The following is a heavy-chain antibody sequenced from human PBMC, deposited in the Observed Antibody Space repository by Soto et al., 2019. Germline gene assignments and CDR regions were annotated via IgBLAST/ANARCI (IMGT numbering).Heavy chain of an antibody. CDR2: ISYDGGNE. D-gene: IGHD1-26*01. Sequence: QVQLVQSGGGVVQPGRSLRLSCAGSGFTFSSYGIHWVRQAPGKGLEWVALISYDGGNEKYTESVKDRFTISRDDSHIVAYLQMSSLRPEDTAMYYCAKDRYSGTYPTDFDYWGQGSLVTVSS. CDR3: AKDRYSGTYPTDFDY. CDR1: GFTFSSYG. V-gene: IGHV3-30*18. J-gene: IGHJ4*02.